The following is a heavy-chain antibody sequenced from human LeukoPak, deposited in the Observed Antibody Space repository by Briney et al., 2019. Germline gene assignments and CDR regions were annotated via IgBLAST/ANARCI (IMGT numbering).Heavy chain of an antibody. V-gene: IGHV3-15*01. D-gene: IGHD3-10*01. CDR3: PTEVILWFGGGGDY. J-gene: IGHJ4*02. CDR2: IKSKTDGGTT. Sequence: GGSLRLSCAASGFTFSNAWMSWVRQAPGKGLEWVGRIKSKTDGGTTDYAAPVKGRFTISRDDSKNTLYLQMNSLKTEDTAVYYCPTEVILWFGGGGDYWGQGTLVTVSS. CDR1: GFTFSNAW.